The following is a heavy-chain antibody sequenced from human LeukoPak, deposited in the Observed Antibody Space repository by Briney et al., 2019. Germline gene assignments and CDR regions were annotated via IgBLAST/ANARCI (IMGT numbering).Heavy chain of an antibody. CDR1: GFTFSSYA. CDR3: ARAQLAQWLVRGCYYFGMDV. CDR2: ITYGGSSK. J-gene: IGHJ6*02. D-gene: IGHD6-19*01. Sequence: PGGSLRRSGAASGFTFSSYAMHWVRQAPGKGLEWVTDITYGGSSKYYADSGKGRFTISRDNSKNTRYLQMNSLRAEDTAVYSCARAQLAQWLVRGCYYFGMDVWGQGTTVTVSS. V-gene: IGHV3-30*04.